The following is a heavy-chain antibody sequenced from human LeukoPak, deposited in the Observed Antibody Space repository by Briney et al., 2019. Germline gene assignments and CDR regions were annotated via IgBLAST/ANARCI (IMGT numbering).Heavy chain of an antibody. Sequence: GASVKVSCKASGYTFYTYGITWVRQAPGQGLEWMGWISGYNGKTKYAQKLQDRVTVTTDTSTTTAYMELRSLTSDDTAVCYCARAGAVVDNWFDPWGQGTLVTVSS. D-gene: IGHD2-15*01. J-gene: IGHJ5*02. CDR3: ARAGAVVDNWFDP. CDR1: GYTFYTYG. CDR2: ISGYNGKT. V-gene: IGHV1-18*01.